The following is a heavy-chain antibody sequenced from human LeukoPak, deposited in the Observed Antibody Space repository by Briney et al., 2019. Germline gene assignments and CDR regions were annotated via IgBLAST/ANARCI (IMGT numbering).Heavy chain of an antibody. Sequence: GGSLRLSCAASGFAFSNYAMSWVRQAPGKGLEWVSSITGSGGGTYYADSVKGRFTISRDNSKNTLDLQMNSLRAEDTALYYCAKDRVGSGGSQVYYYYYGMDVWGQGTTVTVSS. V-gene: IGHV3-23*01. CDR1: GFAFSNYA. CDR2: ITGSGGGT. D-gene: IGHD2-15*01. CDR3: AKDRVGSGGSQVYYYYYGMDV. J-gene: IGHJ6*02.